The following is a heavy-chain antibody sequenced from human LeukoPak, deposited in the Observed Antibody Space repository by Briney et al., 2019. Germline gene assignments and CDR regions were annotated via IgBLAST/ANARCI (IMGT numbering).Heavy chain of an antibody. Sequence: GSSVKVSCKASGGTFSSYAISWVLQAPGQGLEWMGWISAYNGNTNYAQKLQGRVTMTTDTSTSTAYMELRSLRSDDTAVYYCARGRDYCNYGALDYWGQGTLVTVSS. D-gene: IGHD4-11*01. J-gene: IGHJ4*02. CDR3: ARGRDYCNYGALDY. CDR1: GGTFSSYA. CDR2: ISAYNGNT. V-gene: IGHV1-18*01.